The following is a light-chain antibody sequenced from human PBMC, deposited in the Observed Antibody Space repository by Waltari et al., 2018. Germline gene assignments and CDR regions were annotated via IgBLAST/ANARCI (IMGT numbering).Light chain of an antibody. CDR3: QHYVRLPAT. Sequence: EIVLTQSPGTLSLSPGERATLPCRASQSVSRALAWYQQKPGRAPRLLISGASNRATGIPDRFSGSGSGTDFSLTISSLEPEDFAVYYCQHYVRLPATFGQGTKVEIK. J-gene: IGKJ1*01. CDR1: QSVSRA. CDR2: GAS. V-gene: IGKV3-20*01.